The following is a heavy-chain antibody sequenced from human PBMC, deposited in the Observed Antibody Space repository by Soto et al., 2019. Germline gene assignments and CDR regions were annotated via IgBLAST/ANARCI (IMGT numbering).Heavy chain of an antibody. Sequence: QVQLVQSGAEVKKPGASVKVSCKASGYTFTSYDINWVRQATGKGLERMEWMNPNSANTGYAQKSRGRATMTRNTSISTAYMELSSLRSEDTAVYYCARWPDGYYYYGMDVWGQGTTVTVSS. CDR1: GYTFTSYD. V-gene: IGHV1-8*01. J-gene: IGHJ6*02. CDR2: MNPNSANT. CDR3: ARWPDGYYYYGMDV.